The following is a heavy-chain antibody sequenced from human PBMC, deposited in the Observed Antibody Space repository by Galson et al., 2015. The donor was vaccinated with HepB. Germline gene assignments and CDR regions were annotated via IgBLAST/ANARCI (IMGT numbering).Heavy chain of an antibody. CDR3: AKDQPTIFGVVRWFAP. CDR2: ISGSGGST. CDR1: GFTFSSYA. J-gene: IGHJ5*02. D-gene: IGHD3-3*01. Sequence: SLRLSCAASGFTFSSYAMSWVRQAPGKGLEWVSAISGSGGSTYYADSVKGRFTISRANSKNTLYLQMNSLRAEDTAVYYCAKDQPTIFGVVRWFAPWGQGTLVTVSS. V-gene: IGHV3-23*01.